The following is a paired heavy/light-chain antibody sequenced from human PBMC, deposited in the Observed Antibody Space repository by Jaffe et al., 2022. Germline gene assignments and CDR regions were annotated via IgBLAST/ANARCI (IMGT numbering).Light chain of an antibody. V-gene: IGKV1-9*01. J-gene: IGKJ3*01. CDR3: QQVNSYPST. CDR1: QGISSY. Sequence: DIQLTQSPSFLSASVGDRVTITCRASQGISSYLAWYQQKPGKAPKLLIYAASTLQSGVPSRFSGSGSGTEFTLTISSLQPEDFATYYCQQVNSYPSTFGPGTKVDIK. CDR2: AAS.
Heavy chain of an antibody. Sequence: EVQLLESGGGLVQPGESLRLSCAASGFTFSTYAMTWVRQAPGKGLDWVSGISSTSLTIFYADSVKGRFTISRDNSKNTLYLQMNSLRAEDTAIYYCARGTRLYCSNGNCYPDYWGQGTLVTVSS. CDR2: ISSTSLTI. V-gene: IGHV3-23*01. CDR3: ARGTRLYCSNGNCYPDY. D-gene: IGHD2-15*01. CDR1: GFTFSTYA. J-gene: IGHJ4*02.